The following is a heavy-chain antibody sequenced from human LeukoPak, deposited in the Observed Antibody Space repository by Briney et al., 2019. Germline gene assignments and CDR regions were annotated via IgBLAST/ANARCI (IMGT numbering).Heavy chain of an antibody. J-gene: IGHJ4*02. D-gene: IGHD1-7*01. V-gene: IGHV4-61*01. CDR1: GASVSDGNYY. Sequence: SETLSLTCSVSGASVSDGNYYWSWIRQPPGKGLEWIGYIYYSGSTNYNPSLKSRVTISVDTSKNQFSLKLSSVTAADTAVYYCARETGTTEHDYWGQGTLVTVSS. CDR2: IYYSGST. CDR3: ARETGTTEHDY.